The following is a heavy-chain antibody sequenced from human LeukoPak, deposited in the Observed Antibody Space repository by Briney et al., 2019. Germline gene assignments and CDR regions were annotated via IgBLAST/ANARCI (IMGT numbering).Heavy chain of an antibody. CDR1: GFTFSSYA. V-gene: IGHV3-23*01. CDR3: AKSTVPDIVVVVAAPPDY. Sequence: GGSLRLPCAASGFTFSSYAMSWVRQAPGKGLEWVSAISGSGGSTYYADSVKGRFTISRDNSKNTLYLQMNSLRAEDTAVYYCAKSTVPDIVVVVAAPPDYWGQGTLVTVSS. J-gene: IGHJ4*02. CDR2: ISGSGGST. D-gene: IGHD2-15*01.